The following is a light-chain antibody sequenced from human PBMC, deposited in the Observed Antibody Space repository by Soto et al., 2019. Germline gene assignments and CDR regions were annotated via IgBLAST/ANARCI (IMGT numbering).Light chain of an antibody. CDR2: DAS. CDR1: QSISGR. Sequence: DIQMTQSPSTLSASVRDRVTFTCRASQSISGRLAWYQQKPGKAPKLLIYDASTLESGVPSRFSGSGFGTEFTLTISILQPDDFATYYCQQYSSYPYTFGQGTKLEIK. CDR3: QQYSSYPYT. V-gene: IGKV1-5*01. J-gene: IGKJ2*01.